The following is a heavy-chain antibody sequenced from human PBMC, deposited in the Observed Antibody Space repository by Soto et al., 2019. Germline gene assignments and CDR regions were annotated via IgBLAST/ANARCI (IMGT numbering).Heavy chain of an antibody. CDR1: GGSISSGGYY. V-gene: IGHV4-31*03. CDR3: ARGDSSGLGRWYFDY. D-gene: IGHD3-22*01. J-gene: IGHJ4*02. Sequence: SETLSLTCTVSGGSISSGGYYWSWIRQHPGKGLEWIGYIYYSGSTYYNPSLKSRVTISVDTSKNQFSLKLSSVTAADTAVYYCARGDSSGLGRWYFDYWGQGTLVTVSS. CDR2: IYYSGST.